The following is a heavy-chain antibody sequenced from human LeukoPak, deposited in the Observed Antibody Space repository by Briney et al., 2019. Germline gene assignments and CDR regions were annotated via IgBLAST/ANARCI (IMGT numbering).Heavy chain of an antibody. CDR2: INHSGST. V-gene: IGHV4-34*01. D-gene: IGHD3-22*01. J-gene: IGHJ4*02. CDR3: ARGNRIVVVKPFDY. Sequence: SETLSLTCAVYGGSFSGYYWSWIRQPPGKGLEWIGEINHSGSTNYNPSLKSRVTISVDTSKNQFSLKLSSVTAADTAVYYCARGNRIVVVKPFDYWGQGTLVTVPS. CDR1: GGSFSGYY.